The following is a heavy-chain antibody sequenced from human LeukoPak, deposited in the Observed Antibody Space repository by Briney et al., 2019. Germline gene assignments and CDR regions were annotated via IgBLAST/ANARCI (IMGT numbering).Heavy chain of an antibody. Sequence: SQTLSLTCTVSGGSISSGGYYWSWIRQHPGKGLEWIGYIYYSGSTYYNPSLKSRVTIPVDTSKNQFSLKLSSVTAADTAVYYCARETPRGYYFDYWGQGTLVTVSS. CDR2: IYYSGST. J-gene: IGHJ4*02. CDR3: ARETPRGYYFDY. CDR1: GGSISSGGYY. V-gene: IGHV4-31*03. D-gene: IGHD3-16*01.